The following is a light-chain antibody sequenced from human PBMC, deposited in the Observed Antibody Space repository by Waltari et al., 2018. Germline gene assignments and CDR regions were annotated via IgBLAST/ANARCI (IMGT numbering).Light chain of an antibody. CDR3: ATWDDSLNGL. CDR1: SSNIGSQS. CDR2: SNN. J-gene: IGLJ2*01. Sequence: QSVLTQPPSVSGTPGQRVSFSCSGSSSNIGSQSVHWYQQVPGTAPKLLIYSNNQRPSGVPDRFSGSKSGTSASLAISGLQSEDEADYYCATWDDSLNGLFGGGTRLTVL. V-gene: IGLV1-44*01.